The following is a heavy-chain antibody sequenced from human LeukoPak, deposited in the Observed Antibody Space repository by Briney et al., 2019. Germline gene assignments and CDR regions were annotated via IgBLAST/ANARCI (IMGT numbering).Heavy chain of an antibody. CDR2: IDPSDSYA. J-gene: IGHJ4*02. CDR3: ARGGIVATIGSDY. Sequence: GESLKISCKGSGYGFTSYWINWVRQMPGKGLEWMGRIDPSDSYANHSPSFQGHVTISADKSISTAYLQWSSLKASDTAIYYCARGGIVATIGSDYWGQGTLVTVSS. V-gene: IGHV5-10-1*01. CDR1: GYGFTSYW. D-gene: IGHD5-12*01.